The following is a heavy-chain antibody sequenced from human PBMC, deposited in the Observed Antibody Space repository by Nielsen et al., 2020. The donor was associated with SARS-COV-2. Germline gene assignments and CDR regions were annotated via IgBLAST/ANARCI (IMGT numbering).Heavy chain of an antibody. Sequence: WIRQPPGKGLEWVSSIRTGSRTMYYADSVKGRFTISRDDAKNLLYLQMNSLRAEDTAVYYCARDRRTYYYDSSGYYYDYWGQGTLVTVSS. CDR3: ARDRRTYYYDSSGYYYDY. CDR2: IRTGSRTM. J-gene: IGHJ4*02. D-gene: IGHD3-22*01. V-gene: IGHV3-21*01.